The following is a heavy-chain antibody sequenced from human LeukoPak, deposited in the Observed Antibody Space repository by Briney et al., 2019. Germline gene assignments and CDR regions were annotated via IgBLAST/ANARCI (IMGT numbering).Heavy chain of an antibody. CDR1: GFTFTSYW. CDR3: ARFNTYYYGSGSYRAFDY. Sequence: GGSLRLSCAASGFTFTSYWMHWVRQAPGKGLVWVSRINSDGSSTSYADSVKGRFTISRDNAKNTLYLQMNSLRAEDTAVYYCARFNTYYYGSGSYRAFDYWGQGTLVTVSS. CDR2: INSDGSST. D-gene: IGHD3-10*01. V-gene: IGHV3-74*01. J-gene: IGHJ4*02.